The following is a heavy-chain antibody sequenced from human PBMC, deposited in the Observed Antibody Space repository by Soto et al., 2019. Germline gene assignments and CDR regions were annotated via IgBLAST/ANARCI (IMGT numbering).Heavy chain of an antibody. V-gene: IGHV3-21*01. D-gene: IGHD3-22*01. CDR1: GFTFSSYS. CDR2: ISSSSSYI. Sequence: PGGSLRLSCAASGFTFSSYSMKWVRQAPGKGLEWVSSISSSSSYIYYADSVKGRFTISRDNAKNSLYLQMNSLRAEDTAVYYCARDHYYDSSGYGGMDVWGQGTTVTVSS. CDR3: ARDHYYDSSGYGGMDV. J-gene: IGHJ6*02.